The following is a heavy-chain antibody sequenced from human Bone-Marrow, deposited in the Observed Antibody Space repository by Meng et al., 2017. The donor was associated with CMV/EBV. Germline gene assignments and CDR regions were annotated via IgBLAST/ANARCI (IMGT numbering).Heavy chain of an antibody. D-gene: IGHD2-2*01. CDR1: GFTFSSYA. J-gene: IGHJ5*02. CDR2: ISASADHT. Sequence: GGSLRLSCAASGFTFSSYAMSWVRQAPGKGLEWVSVISASADHTYYVDSVKGRFTISRDNSKNTLYLQMDSLRVEDTALYYCAIKYDTGWPPAGFDPWGQGTLVTVSS. V-gene: IGHV3-23*01. CDR3: AIKYDTGWPPAGFDP.